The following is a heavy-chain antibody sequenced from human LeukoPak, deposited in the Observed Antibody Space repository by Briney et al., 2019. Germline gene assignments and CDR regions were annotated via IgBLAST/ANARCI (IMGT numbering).Heavy chain of an antibody. D-gene: IGHD3-10*01. Sequence: ASVKVSRKGSGYTFSSYGISWVGPAPGQGLEGMGWISAYNGKTNYAQKLQGRVTMTTDTSTSTAYMELRSLRSDDTAVYYCAREGFSNVKIWFGETTDAFDIWGQGTMVTVSS. J-gene: IGHJ3*02. CDR2: ISAYNGKT. CDR3: AREGFSNVKIWFGETTDAFDI. CDR1: GYTFSSYG. V-gene: IGHV1-18*01.